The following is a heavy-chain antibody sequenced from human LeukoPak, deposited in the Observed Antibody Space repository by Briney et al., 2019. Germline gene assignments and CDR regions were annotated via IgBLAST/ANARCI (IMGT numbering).Heavy chain of an antibody. V-gene: IGHV3-21*01. CDR2: ISSSSSYI. CDR3: ARDDQIYVWGSYRPDY. J-gene: IGHJ4*02. Sequence: PGGSLRLSCAASGFTFRTFSMNWVRQAPGKGLEWVSSISSSSSYIYYTDSVKGRFTISRDNAKNSLYLQMNSLRAEDTAVYYCARDDQIYVWGSYRPDYWGQGTLVTVSS. D-gene: IGHD3-16*02. CDR1: GFTFRTFS.